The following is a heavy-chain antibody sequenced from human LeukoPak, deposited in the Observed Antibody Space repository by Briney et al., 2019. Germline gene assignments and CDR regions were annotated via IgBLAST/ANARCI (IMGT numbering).Heavy chain of an antibody. CDR1: GDSISNYY. J-gene: IGHJ4*02. Sequence: SETLSLTCTVSGDSISNYYWSWIRQPAGKGLEWIGRFYARGSTNYNPSLKSRVTMSVDTSKNQFSLKLTSVTAADTAVYYCARDCGSEGSTHFDYWAREPWSPSPQ. CDR3: ARDCGSEGSTHFDY. CDR2: FYARGST. D-gene: IGHD1-26*01. V-gene: IGHV4-4*07.